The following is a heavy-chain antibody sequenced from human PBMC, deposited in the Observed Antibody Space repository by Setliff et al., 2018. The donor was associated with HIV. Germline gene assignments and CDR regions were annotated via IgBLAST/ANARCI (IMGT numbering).Heavy chain of an antibody. J-gene: IGHJ5*02. V-gene: IGHV4-59*12. CDR1: GGSISSYY. CDR3: ARDHVFGSRTGFDP. CDR2: ISYSGST. Sequence: PSETLSLTCTVSGGSISSYYWSWIRQPPGKGLEWIGYISYSGSTNYNPSLKSRVTISVDTSKNQFSLRLNSVTAADTAVYYCARDHVFGSRTGFDPWGPGILVTVSS. D-gene: IGHD3-10*01.